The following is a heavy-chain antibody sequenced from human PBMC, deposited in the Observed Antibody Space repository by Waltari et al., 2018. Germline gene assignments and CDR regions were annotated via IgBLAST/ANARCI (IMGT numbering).Heavy chain of an antibody. D-gene: IGHD3-10*01. J-gene: IGHJ4*02. CDR3: VRKIGARFDY. Sequence: EVQLVESGGGLVQPGGSLRLSCSASGSTFRSYAMRWVRQAPGKGLEYVSASSSNGGSTYYADSVKGRFTISRDNSKNTLYLQMSSLRAEDTAVYYCVRKIGARFDYWGQGTLVTVSS. CDR1: GSTFRSYA. CDR2: SSSNGGST. V-gene: IGHV3-64D*06.